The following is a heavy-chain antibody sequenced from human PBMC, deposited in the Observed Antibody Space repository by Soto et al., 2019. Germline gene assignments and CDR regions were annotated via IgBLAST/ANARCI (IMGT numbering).Heavy chain of an antibody. CDR2: ISGSGVST. CDR1: GFTFSSYS. CDR3: ATAKEGKIVVVTAAIPHHWFDP. V-gene: IGHV3-23*01. D-gene: IGHD2-2*01. J-gene: IGHJ5*02. Sequence: PGGSLRLSGAASGFTFSSYSISWVRQAPWKGLQWLSAISGSGVSTYYADSVKGRFTISRDNSKNTLYLQMNSMRAEDTAVYYCATAKEGKIVVVTAAIPHHWFDPLFQGTLV.